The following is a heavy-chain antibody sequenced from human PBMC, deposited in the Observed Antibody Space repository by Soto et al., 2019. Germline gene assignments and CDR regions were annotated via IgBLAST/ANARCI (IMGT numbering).Heavy chain of an antibody. V-gene: IGHV4-39*01. CDR3: ERRLAAAGNQNWFDP. CDR2: IYYSGST. CDR1: GGSISSSSYY. D-gene: IGHD6-13*01. J-gene: IGHJ5*02. Sequence: SETLSLTCTVSGGSISSSSYYWGWIRQPPGKGLEWIGSIYYSGSTYYNPSLKSRVTISVDTSKNQFSLKLSSVTAADTAVYYCERRLAAAGNQNWFDPWGQGTLVTVSS.